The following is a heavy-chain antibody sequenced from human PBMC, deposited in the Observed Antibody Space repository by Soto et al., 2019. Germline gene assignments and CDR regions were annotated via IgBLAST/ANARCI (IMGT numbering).Heavy chain of an antibody. Sequence: GGSLRLSCSASGLIFSNYVIHWVRQAPGKGLQFVSAITSNGDSTYYADSVKGRFTISRDISKNTLYLQMSSLRAEDTAVYFCVKGEYYYDSSGYYPFDYWGQGTLVTVSS. D-gene: IGHD3-22*01. CDR2: ITSNGDST. V-gene: IGHV3-64D*06. CDR3: VKGEYYYDSSGYYPFDY. CDR1: GLIFSNYV. J-gene: IGHJ4*02.